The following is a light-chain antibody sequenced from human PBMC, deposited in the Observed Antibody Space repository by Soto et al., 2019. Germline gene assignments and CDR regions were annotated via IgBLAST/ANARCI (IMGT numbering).Light chain of an antibody. V-gene: IGLV1-51*01. Sequence: QSVLTQPPSVSSPPGQNATISCSGTSCNIGNNYVSWYQHLPGTAPRILIYDNYKRPSGIPDRFSGFKSGTSATLGITGLQTGDEADYYCGAWDTSLRVFYVFGSGTKV. CDR1: SCNIGNNY. J-gene: IGLJ1*01. CDR3: GAWDTSLRVFYV. CDR2: DNY.